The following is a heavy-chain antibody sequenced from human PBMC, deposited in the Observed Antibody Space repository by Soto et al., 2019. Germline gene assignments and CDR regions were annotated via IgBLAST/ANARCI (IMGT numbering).Heavy chain of an antibody. Sequence: EVQLVESGGGLVKPGGSLRLSCAASGFTFSNAWMSWVRQAPGKGLEWVGRIKSKTDGGTTDYAAPGKGRFTISRDDSKHTLYLQMNSLSTEDTAVYYCTTGDSGRWCWGYYYDQAGMDVWGQGTTVTVSS. D-gene: IGHD6-13*01. J-gene: IGHJ6*02. CDR1: GFTFSNAW. CDR3: TTGDSGRWCWGYYYDQAGMDV. CDR2: IKSKTDGGTT. V-gene: IGHV3-15*01.